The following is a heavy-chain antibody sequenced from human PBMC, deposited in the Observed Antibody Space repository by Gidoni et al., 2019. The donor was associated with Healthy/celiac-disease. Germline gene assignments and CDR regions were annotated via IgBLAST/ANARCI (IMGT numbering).Heavy chain of an antibody. Sequence: QVQLQESGPGLVKPSETLSLTCTVSGGSVSSGSYSWSWIRQPPGKGLEWIGYIYYSGSTNYNPSLKSRVTISVDTSKNQFSLKLSSVTAADTAVYYCARDRGYCSGGSCYGYYFDYWGQGTLVTVSS. J-gene: IGHJ4*02. V-gene: IGHV4-61*01. D-gene: IGHD2-15*01. CDR2: IYYSGST. CDR1: GGSVSSGSYS. CDR3: ARDRGYCSGGSCYGYYFDY.